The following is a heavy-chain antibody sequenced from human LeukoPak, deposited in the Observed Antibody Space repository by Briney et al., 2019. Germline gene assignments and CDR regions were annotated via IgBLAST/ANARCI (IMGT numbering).Heavy chain of an antibody. V-gene: IGHV1-8*01. CDR2: RNPNSGNT. CDR1: GYIFSSYD. J-gene: IGHJ3*02. D-gene: IGHD3-22*01. Sequence: ASVNVSCKASGYIFSSYDINWVRQAPGQGLEWMGWRNPNSGNTGYAQELQGRVAMTRDTSISTAYMELSSLISDDTAVYYCTRGGTIYDTILEDPFDIWGQGTMVTVSS. CDR3: TRGGTIYDTILEDPFDI.